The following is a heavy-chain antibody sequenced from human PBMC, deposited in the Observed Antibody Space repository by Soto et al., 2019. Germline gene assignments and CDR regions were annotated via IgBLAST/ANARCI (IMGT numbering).Heavy chain of an antibody. CDR1: GITFSSSA. J-gene: IGHJ4*02. D-gene: IGHD6-19*01. V-gene: IGHV3-23*01. Sequence: GRPRILSGATSGITFSSSAMSWVRQAPGKGLEWVSSTDGSGGATYYADSVKGPFTISRDNSKNTLSLQMNSLRAEDTAVYYCAKVQQWTLFDFWGQGTLVTVPS. CDR2: TDGSGGAT. CDR3: AKVQQWTLFDF.